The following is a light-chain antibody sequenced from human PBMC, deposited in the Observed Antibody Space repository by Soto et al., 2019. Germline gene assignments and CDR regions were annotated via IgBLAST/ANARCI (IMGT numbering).Light chain of an antibody. CDR3: QQYGSSGT. CDR1: QSVSNNY. CDR2: GAS. J-gene: IGKJ1*01. V-gene: IGKV3-20*01. Sequence: EIVLTQSPGTLSLWPGEKATRAGRASQSVSNNYLAWYQQKPGQAPRLLIYGASNRATGIPDRFSGSGSGTDFTLPLSSLEREDFAVYYCQQYGSSGTFGPGTKVDIK.